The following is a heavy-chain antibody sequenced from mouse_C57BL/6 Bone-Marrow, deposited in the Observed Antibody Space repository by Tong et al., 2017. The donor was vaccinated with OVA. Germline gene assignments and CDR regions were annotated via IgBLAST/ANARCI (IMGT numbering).Heavy chain of an antibody. D-gene: IGHD2-2*01. CDR3: ARPSMVTTGFAY. Sequence: EVQLQESGGGLVKPGGSLKLSCAASGFTFSSYAMSWVRQTPEKRLEWVATISDGGSYTYYPDNVKGRFTISRDNAKNNLYLQMSHLKSEDTAMYYCARPSMVTTGFAYWGQGTLVTVSA. CDR2: ISDGGSYT. CDR1: GFTFSSYA. V-gene: IGHV5-4*01. J-gene: IGHJ3*01.